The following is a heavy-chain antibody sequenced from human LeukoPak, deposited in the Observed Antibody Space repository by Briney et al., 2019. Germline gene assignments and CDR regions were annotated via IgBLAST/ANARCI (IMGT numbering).Heavy chain of an antibody. CDR1: GASINNYY. J-gene: IGHJ4*02. CDR3: ARNQLGSGWHSSAY. D-gene: IGHD6-19*01. CDR2: ISDIGRT. V-gene: IGHV4-59*01. Sequence: SETLSLTCTVSGASINNYYWTWLRRPPGKGLEWIGYISDIGRTNYNPSLKSRVTISVDTSKNQFSLKLSSVTAADTAVYYCARNQLGSGWHSSAYWGQGTRVTVSS.